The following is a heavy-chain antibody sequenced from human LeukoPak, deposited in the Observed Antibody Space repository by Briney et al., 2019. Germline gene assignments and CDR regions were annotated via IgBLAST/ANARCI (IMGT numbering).Heavy chain of an antibody. CDR2: INHSGST. CDR1: GGSFSGYY. J-gene: IGHJ4*02. CDR3: ARRQFVADFDY. Sequence: SETLSLTCAVYGGSFSGYYWSWIRQPPGKGLEWIGEINHSGSTSYNPSLKSRVTISVDTSKNQFSLKLSSVTAADTAVYYCARRQFVADFDYWGQGTLVTVSS. D-gene: IGHD2-21*01. V-gene: IGHV4-34*01.